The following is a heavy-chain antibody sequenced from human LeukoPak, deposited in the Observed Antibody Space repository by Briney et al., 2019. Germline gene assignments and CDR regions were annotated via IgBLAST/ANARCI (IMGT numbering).Heavy chain of an antibody. CDR1: GFTFDDYA. Sequence: GRSLRLSCAASGFTFDDYAMHWVRQAPGKGLEWVSGISWNSGSIGYADSVKGRFTISRDNAKNTLYLQMNSLRAEDTAVYYCAKDVTTVTYYFDYWGQGTLVTVSS. J-gene: IGHJ4*02. V-gene: IGHV3-9*01. CDR3: AKDVTTVTYYFDY. CDR2: ISWNSGSI. D-gene: IGHD4-17*01.